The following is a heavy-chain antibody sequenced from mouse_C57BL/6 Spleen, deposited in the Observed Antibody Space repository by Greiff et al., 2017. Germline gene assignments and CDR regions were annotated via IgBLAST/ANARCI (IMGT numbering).Heavy chain of an antibody. CDR2: IYPSDSET. D-gene: IGHD1-1*01. Sequence: QVQLQQSGAELVRPGSSVKLSCKASGYTFTSYWMDWVKQRPGQGLEWIGNIYPSDSETHYNQKFKDKATLTVDKSSSTAYMQLSSLTSEDSAVYYCARPGSSSSFDYWGQGTTLTVSS. CDR3: ARPGSSSSFDY. CDR1: GYTFTSYW. J-gene: IGHJ2*01. V-gene: IGHV1-61*01.